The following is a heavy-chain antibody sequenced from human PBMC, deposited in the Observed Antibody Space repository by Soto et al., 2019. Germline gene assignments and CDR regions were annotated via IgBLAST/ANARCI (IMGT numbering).Heavy chain of an antibody. D-gene: IGHD3-10*01. Sequence: EVQLVESGGGLVQPGGSLRLSCAASGFTFSDYWMSWVRQAPGKGLECVANINTDGSEKYYVDPVKGRFTISRDNAKNALYLHMNSRRAEDTAVYYCASSMGRGGNDYWGQGTLVAVSS. CDR3: ASSMGRGGNDY. CDR1: GFTFSDYW. J-gene: IGHJ4*02. CDR2: INTDGSEK. V-gene: IGHV3-7*05.